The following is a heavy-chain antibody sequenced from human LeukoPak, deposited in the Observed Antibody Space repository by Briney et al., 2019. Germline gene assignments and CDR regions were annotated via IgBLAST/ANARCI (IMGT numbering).Heavy chain of an antibody. D-gene: IGHD2-15*01. V-gene: IGHV3-23*01. Sequence: GGSLRLSCTASGFNFYRFTMHWVRQSPGKGLEWVSSIRSTGDSTFYSDSVKGRFTISRDNSKNTVYLLMNSLRTEDTAVYYCGRSRRINASLYYYMDVWGKGTTVTVSS. CDR1: GFNFYRFT. J-gene: IGHJ6*03. CDR2: IRSTGDST. CDR3: GRSRRINASLYYYMDV.